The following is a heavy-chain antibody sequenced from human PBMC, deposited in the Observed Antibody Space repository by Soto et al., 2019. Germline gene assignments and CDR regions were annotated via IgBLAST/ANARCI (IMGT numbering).Heavy chain of an antibody. CDR2: ISSSSSYI. D-gene: IGHD3-22*01. CDR3: ASHPRDNSGYWYYFDY. Sequence: EVQLVESGGGLVKPGGSLRLSCAASGFTFSSYSMNWVRQAPGKGLEWVSSISSSSSYIYYADSEKGRFTISRDNAKNSLYLQMNSLRAEDTAVYYCASHPRDNSGYWYYFDYWGQGTLVTVSS. V-gene: IGHV3-21*01. CDR1: GFTFSSYS. J-gene: IGHJ4*02.